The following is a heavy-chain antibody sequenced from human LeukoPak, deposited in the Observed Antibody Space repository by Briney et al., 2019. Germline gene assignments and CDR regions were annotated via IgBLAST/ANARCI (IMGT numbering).Heavy chain of an antibody. CDR1: GFTFSSYA. CDR2: ISGSGGST. CDR3: AKAAGYSSGWYAPLYYFDY. J-gene: IGHJ4*02. Sequence: GGSLRLSCAASGFTFSSYAMSWVRQAPGKGLEWVSAISGSGGSTYYADSVKGRFTISRDNSKNTLYLQMNSLRAEDTAVYYCAKAAGYSSGWYAPLYYFDYWGQGTLVTVSS. D-gene: IGHD6-19*01. V-gene: IGHV3-23*01.